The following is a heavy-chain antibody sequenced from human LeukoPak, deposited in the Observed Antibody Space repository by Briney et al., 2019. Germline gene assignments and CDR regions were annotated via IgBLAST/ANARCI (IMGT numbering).Heavy chain of an antibody. Sequence: PGGSLRLSCAASGFTFSSYGTSWVRQAPGEGLEWVSAISGSGGSTYYADSVKGRFTISRDNSKNTLYLKMNSLRAEDTAVYYCAKETFGGASWDYWGQGTLVTVSS. V-gene: IGHV3-23*01. CDR2: ISGSGGST. J-gene: IGHJ4*02. CDR3: AKETFGGASWDY. D-gene: IGHD3-16*01. CDR1: GFTFSSYG.